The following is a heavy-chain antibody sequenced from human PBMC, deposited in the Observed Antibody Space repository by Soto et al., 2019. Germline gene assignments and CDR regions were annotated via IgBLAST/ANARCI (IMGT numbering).Heavy chain of an antibody. CDR2: INTNGDTT. Sequence: GGSLRLSCAASGFTFSNYAMYWVRQAPGKALKFVSAINTNGDTTYYANSVKGRFTISRDDSKNTLYLQMGSLRAEDMAVYYCARGLSAGTTREPFDYWGQGTLVTVSS. J-gene: IGHJ4*02. V-gene: IGHV3-64*01. CDR1: GFTFSNYA. D-gene: IGHD6-13*01. CDR3: ARGLSAGTTREPFDY.